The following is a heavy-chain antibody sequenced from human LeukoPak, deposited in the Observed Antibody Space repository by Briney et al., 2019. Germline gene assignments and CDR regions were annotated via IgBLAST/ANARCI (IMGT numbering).Heavy chain of an antibody. CDR1: GYTFTSYG. J-gene: IGHJ4*02. Sequence: ASVKVSCKASGYTFTSYGISWVRQAPGQGLEWMGWISAYNGNTNYAQKLQGRVTMTTDTSTSTAYMELRSLRSDDTAVYYCARAEGWNYYDSSGYYYTYWGQGTLATVSS. D-gene: IGHD3-22*01. V-gene: IGHV1-18*01. CDR3: ARAEGWNYYDSSGYYYTY. CDR2: ISAYNGNT.